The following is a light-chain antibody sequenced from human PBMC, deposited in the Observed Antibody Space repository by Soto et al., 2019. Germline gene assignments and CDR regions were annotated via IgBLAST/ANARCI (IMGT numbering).Light chain of an antibody. V-gene: IGKV3-20*01. CDR3: QQYSDSSPN. CDR1: QSVSSSY. CDR2: GAS. Sequence: EIVLTQSPGTLSLSPGERATLSCRASQSVSSSYLAWYQQKPGQAPRLLIYGASSRATGIPDRFSGSGSGTDFTLTISRLETEDFAIDYGQQYSDSSPNFGGGTKVESK. J-gene: IGKJ4*01.